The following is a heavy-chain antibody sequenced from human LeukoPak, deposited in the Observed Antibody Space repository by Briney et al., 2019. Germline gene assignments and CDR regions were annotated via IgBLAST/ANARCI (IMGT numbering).Heavy chain of an antibody. CDR1: GDSISSSDYF. J-gene: IGHJ1*01. CDR3: ARHSRVLTAILEYFQH. V-gene: IGHV4-39*01. Sequence: SETLSLTCTVSGDSISSSDYFWVWIRQPQGQELEWIGSIHYSSGTYYNPSLKSRFTLSVDTSKNQFSLILSSVTAAGAAVYFCARHSRVLTAILEYFQHWGQGTPVTVSS. D-gene: IGHD2-21*02. CDR2: IHYSSGT.